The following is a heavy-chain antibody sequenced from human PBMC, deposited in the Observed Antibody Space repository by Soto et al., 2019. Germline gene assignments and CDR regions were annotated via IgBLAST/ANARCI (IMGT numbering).Heavy chain of an antibody. CDR2: ISGSGGST. CDR1: GFTFSSYA. D-gene: IGHD4-17*01. J-gene: IGHJ5*02. V-gene: IGHV3-23*01. Sequence: EVQLLESGGGLVQPGGSLRLSCAASGFTFSSYAMSWVRQAPGKGLEWVSAISGSGGSTYYADSVKGRFTISRDNSKNTLSWQMNSLSAEDPAAYYCAKYATVTTLAWGQGTLVTVSS. CDR3: AKYATVTTLA.